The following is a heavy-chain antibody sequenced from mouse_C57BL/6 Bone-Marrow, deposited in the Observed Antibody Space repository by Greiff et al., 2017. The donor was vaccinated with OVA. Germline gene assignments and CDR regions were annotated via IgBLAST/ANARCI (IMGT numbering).Heavy chain of an antibody. J-gene: IGHJ4*01. Sequence: EVMLVESGGGLVQPGGSLKLSCAASGFTFSDYYMYWVRQTPEKRLEWVASLSNGGGSTNYPDTVKGRFTISRDNGKNTLYLQMSRLTSEDTAMYYCAGLDYYGSSYRAMDYWGKGASVTVSS. V-gene: IGHV5-12*01. CDR1: GFTFSDYY. CDR2: LSNGGGST. CDR3: AGLDYYGSSYRAMDY. D-gene: IGHD1-1*01.